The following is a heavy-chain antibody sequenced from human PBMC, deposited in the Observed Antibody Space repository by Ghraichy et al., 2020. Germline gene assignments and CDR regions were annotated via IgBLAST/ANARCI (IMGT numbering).Heavy chain of an antibody. Sequence: SETLSLTCAVYGGSFSGYYWSWIRQPPGKGLEWIGEINHSGSTNYNPSLKSRVTISVDTSKNQFSLKLSSVTAADTAVYYCARDRHDSSGYAFDIWGQGTMVTVSS. CDR2: INHSGST. V-gene: IGHV4-34*01. CDR1: GGSFSGYY. J-gene: IGHJ3*02. D-gene: IGHD3-22*01. CDR3: ARDRHDSSGYAFDI.